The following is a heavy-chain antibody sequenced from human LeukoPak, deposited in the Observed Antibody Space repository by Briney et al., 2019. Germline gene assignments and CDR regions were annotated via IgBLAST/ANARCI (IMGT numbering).Heavy chain of an antibody. Sequence: GASVKVSCKASGYTFTSYGISWVRQAPGQGLEWMGWISAYNGNTNYAQKLQGRVTMTTDTSTSTAYMELRSLRSDDTAVYYCARERGSLLWFGMDVWGKGTTVTISS. CDR2: ISAYNGNT. CDR1: GYTFTSYG. CDR3: ARERGSLLWFGMDV. D-gene: IGHD3-10*01. J-gene: IGHJ6*04. V-gene: IGHV1-18*01.